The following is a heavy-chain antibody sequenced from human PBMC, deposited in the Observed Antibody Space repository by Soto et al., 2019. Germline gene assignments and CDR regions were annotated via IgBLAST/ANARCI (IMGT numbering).Heavy chain of an antibody. CDR3: ARDMGYCSGGSCHDAFDI. J-gene: IGHJ3*02. D-gene: IGHD2-15*01. Sequence: ASVKVSCKASGYTSTGYYMHWVRQAPGQGLEWMGWINPNSGGTNYAQKFQGWVTMTRDTSISTAYMELSRLRSDDTAVYYCARDMGYCSGGSCHDAFDIWGQGTMVTVSS. V-gene: IGHV1-2*04. CDR1: GYTSTGYY. CDR2: INPNSGGT.